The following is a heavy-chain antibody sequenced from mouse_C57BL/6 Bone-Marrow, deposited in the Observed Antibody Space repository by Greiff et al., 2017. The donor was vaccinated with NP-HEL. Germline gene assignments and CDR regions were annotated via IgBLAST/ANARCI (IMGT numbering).Heavy chain of an antibody. CDR1: GFTFSNYW. CDR2: IRLKSDNYAT. J-gene: IGHJ4*01. D-gene: IGHD2-2*01. CDR3: TGWGYLYYYAMDY. V-gene: IGHV6-3*01. Sequence: EVKLMESGGGLVQPGGSMKLSCVASGFTFSNYWMNWVRQSPEKGLEWVAQIRLKSDNYATHYAESVKGRFTISRDDSKSSVYLQMNNLRAEDTGIYYCTGWGYLYYYAMDYWGQGTSVTVSS.